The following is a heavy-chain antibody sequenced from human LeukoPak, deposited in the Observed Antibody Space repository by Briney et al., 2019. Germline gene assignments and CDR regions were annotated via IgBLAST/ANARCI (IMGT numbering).Heavy chain of an antibody. D-gene: IGHD6-6*01. CDR2: IYYSGST. CDR3: ARAPQYIPNWFDP. V-gene: IGHV4-59*01. CDR1: GGSISSYY. J-gene: IGHJ5*02. Sequence: SETLSLTCTVSGGSISSYYWSWIRQPPGKGLEWIGYIYYSGSTNYNPSLKSRVTISVDTSKNQFSLKLSSVTAADTAVYYCARAPQYIPNWFDPWGRGTLVTVSS.